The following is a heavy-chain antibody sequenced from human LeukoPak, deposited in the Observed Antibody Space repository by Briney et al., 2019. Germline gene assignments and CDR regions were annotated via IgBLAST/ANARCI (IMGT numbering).Heavy chain of an antibody. CDR3: ARDPGYCSGDNCYYSFFDP. D-gene: IGHD2-15*01. J-gene: IGHJ5*02. CDR1: GYTFTDYY. V-gene: IGHV1-2*02. CDR2: INPNSGGA. Sequence: GASVQVSCKASGYTFTDYYMHWVRQAPGQGLEWMGWINPNSGGANYAQRFQGRVTVTRDMSTSTVYMELSSLKSEDTAVYYCARDPGYCSGDNCYYSFFDPWGQGTLVTVSS.